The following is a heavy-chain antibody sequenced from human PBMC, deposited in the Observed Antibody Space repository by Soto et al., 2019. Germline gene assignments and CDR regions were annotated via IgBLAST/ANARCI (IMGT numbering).Heavy chain of an antibody. CDR3: AIDQDFGVAPPSY. CDR2: IWYDGSNK. CDR1: GFTFSIYG. V-gene: IGHV3-33*01. D-gene: IGHD3-3*01. J-gene: IGHJ4*02. Sequence: QVQLVESGGGVVQPGRSLRLSCAASGFTFSIYGMHWVRQAPGKGLEWVAVIWYDGSNKYYADSVKGRFTISRDNSKNTRYLPMNSLRAEDTDVYYCAIDQDFGVAPPSYWGQGTLVTVSS.